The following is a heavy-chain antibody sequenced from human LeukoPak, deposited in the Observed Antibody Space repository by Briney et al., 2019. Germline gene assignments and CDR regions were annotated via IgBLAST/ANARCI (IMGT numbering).Heavy chain of an antibody. Sequence: SETLSLTCAVSGDSLTSNSHSWGWIRQSPGEGLQWIVTINNWGTKYYNPSPKSRVTMPVDTSKNQFSLNLISVTAADTAVYYCARLRGGVQLWGNWGQGTPVTVSS. CDR2: INNWGTK. V-gene: IGHV4-39*01. D-gene: IGHD3-16*01. CDR1: GDSLTSNSHS. CDR3: ARLRGGVQLWGN. J-gene: IGHJ4*02.